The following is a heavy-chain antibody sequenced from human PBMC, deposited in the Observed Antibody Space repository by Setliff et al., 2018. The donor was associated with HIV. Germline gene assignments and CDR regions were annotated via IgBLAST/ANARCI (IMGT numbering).Heavy chain of an antibody. Sequence: SETLSLTCTVSGGSINSGNNYWSWIRQHPGKGLEWIGFIYYSGSTNYNPSLKSRVTISVDTSKNQFSLKLNSMTAADTAVYFCARKVGGDFDYWGQGTLVTVSS. CDR1: GGSINSGNNY. CDR2: IYYSGST. V-gene: IGHV4-61*01. CDR3: ARKVGGDFDY. D-gene: IGHD2-2*01. J-gene: IGHJ4*02.